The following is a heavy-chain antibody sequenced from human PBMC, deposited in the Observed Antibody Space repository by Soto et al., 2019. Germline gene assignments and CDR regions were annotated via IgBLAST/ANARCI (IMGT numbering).Heavy chain of an antibody. CDR3: ARGSGIVALPGELEDVKYDY. Sequence: QVQLQQWGAGLVKPSETLSLSCAVYGQSFSGHSWAWIRQPPGKGLEWIGEINESGSTYYNPSLKSRATISTDTSKNQCSLKLSSVSAAHTAAYFCARGSGIVALPGELEDVKYDYWGQGALVNVSS. V-gene: IGHV4-34*01. CDR2: INESGST. CDR1: GQSFSGHS. J-gene: IGHJ4*02. D-gene: IGHD1-1*01.